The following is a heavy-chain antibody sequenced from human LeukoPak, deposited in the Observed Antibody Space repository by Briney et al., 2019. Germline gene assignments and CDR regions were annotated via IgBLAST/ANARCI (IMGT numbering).Heavy chain of an antibody. J-gene: IGHJ3*02. CDR2: LRYDGSNK. CDR3: AKEYDILTGYYASDI. D-gene: IGHD3-9*01. Sequence: GGSLRLSCGASGFTFSSYGMHWVRQAPGKGLEWVAFLRYDGSNKYYADSVKGRFTISRDNSKNTLYLQMNSLRAEDTAMYYCAKEYDILTGYYASDIWGQGTMVTVSS. V-gene: IGHV3-30*02. CDR1: GFTFSSYG.